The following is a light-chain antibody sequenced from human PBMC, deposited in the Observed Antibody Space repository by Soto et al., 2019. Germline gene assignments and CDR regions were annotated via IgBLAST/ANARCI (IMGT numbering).Light chain of an antibody. J-gene: IGKJ1*01. CDR2: AAS. CDR1: QGIIDY. Sequence: DIQMTQSPSSLSASVGDRVTITCRASQGIIDYLAWYQQKPGKAPKLLIYAASTLQSGVPSRFRGSGAGTDFTLTISGLQPEDVATYFCQKYNSAPQTFGQGTKVEIK. CDR3: QKYNSAPQT. V-gene: IGKV1-27*01.